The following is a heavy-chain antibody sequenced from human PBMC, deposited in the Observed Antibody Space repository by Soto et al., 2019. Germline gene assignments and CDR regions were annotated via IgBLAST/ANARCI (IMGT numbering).Heavy chain of an antibody. Sequence: EVQLLESGGGLVQPGGSLRLSCAASGFTFSNYAMTWVRQAPGKGLEWVSVITGSGGGTYFVDSVKGRFTISRDNSKNTVYLQMNSLRAEDTAVYYCAKIPLTAAGFDYWGQGTLVTVSS. CDR2: ITGSGGGT. J-gene: IGHJ4*02. CDR3: AKIPLTAAGFDY. D-gene: IGHD6-13*01. V-gene: IGHV3-23*01. CDR1: GFTFSNYA.